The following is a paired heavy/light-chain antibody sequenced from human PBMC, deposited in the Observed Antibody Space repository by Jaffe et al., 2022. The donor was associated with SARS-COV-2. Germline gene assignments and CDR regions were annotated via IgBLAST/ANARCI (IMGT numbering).Heavy chain of an antibody. D-gene: IGHD3-22*01. CDR3: ARDGASYYYESSGYFFGWFDP. J-gene: IGHJ5*02. CDR1: GDSIIDHY. V-gene: IGHV4-59*11. CDR2: IYDGGKT. Sequence: QVQLQESGPGRVKPSETLSLTCSVSGDSIIDHYWNWIRQSPGEGLEWIGLIYDGGKTDYNPSLKSRVTISMDTSTNQIFLRLSSVTAADSAVYYCARDGASYYYESSGYFFGWFDPWGQGNLVTVSS.
Light chain of an antibody. J-gene: IGKJ1*01. Sequence: EIVLTQSPGTLSLSPGERATLSCRASQSVSNSYVAWYQQKPGQAPRLLIYGTSSRATGIPDRFSGSGSGTDFTLTISRLEPEDFAVYYCQQFPRTFGQGTKVDIK. CDR1: QSVSNSY. CDR2: GTS. V-gene: IGKV3-20*01. CDR3: QQFPRT.